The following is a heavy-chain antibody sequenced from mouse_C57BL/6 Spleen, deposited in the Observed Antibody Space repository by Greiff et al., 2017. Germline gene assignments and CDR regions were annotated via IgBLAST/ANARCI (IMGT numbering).Heavy chain of an antibody. CDR1: GFTFSSYA. D-gene: IGHD3-2*02. Sequence: DVQLVESGEGLVKPGGSLKLSCAASGFTFSSYAMSWVRQTPEKRLEWVAYISSGGDYIYYADTVKGRFTISRDNARNTLDLQMSSLKSEDTAMYYCTRGSSGYAGAMDYWGQGTSVTVSS. CDR3: TRGSSGYAGAMDY. J-gene: IGHJ4*01. V-gene: IGHV5-9-1*02. CDR2: ISSGGDYI.